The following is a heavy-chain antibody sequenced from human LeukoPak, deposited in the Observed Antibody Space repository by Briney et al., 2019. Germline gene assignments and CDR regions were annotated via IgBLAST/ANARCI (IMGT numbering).Heavy chain of an antibody. CDR1: GGSISSSSYY. J-gene: IGHJ4*02. Sequence: AETLSLTCTVSGGSISSSSYYWGWVRQPPGKGLEWIGSIYYRGSTNYNPSLKSRVTISVDTSKNQFSLKLSSVTAADTAVYYCARDKLRYFDYWGQGTLVTVSS. CDR2: IYYRGST. CDR3: ARDKLRYFDY. V-gene: IGHV4-39*07. D-gene: IGHD3-9*01.